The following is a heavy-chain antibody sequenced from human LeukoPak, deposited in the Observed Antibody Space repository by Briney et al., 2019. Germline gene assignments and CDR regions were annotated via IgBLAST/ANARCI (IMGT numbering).Heavy chain of an antibody. CDR3: ARDRYYYGSGYYFDY. D-gene: IGHD3-10*01. J-gene: IGHJ4*02. Sequence: SETLSLTCAVYGVSFSGYYWSWIRQPPGKGLEWIGEINHSGSTNYNPSLKSRVTISVDTSKNQFSLKLSSVTAADTAVYYCARDRYYYGSGYYFDYWGQGTLVTVSS. CDR2: INHSGST. CDR1: GVSFSGYY. V-gene: IGHV4-34*01.